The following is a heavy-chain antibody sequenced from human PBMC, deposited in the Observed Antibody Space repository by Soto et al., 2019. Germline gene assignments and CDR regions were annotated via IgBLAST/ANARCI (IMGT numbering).Heavy chain of an antibody. J-gene: IGHJ4*02. CDR2: ISAYNGNT. V-gene: IGHV1-18*01. Sequence: QVQLVQSGAEVKKPGASVKVSSKASGYTFTSYGISWVRQAPGQGLEWMGWISAYNGNTNYAQKLQGRVTMTTDTSTSTAYMELRSLRSDDTAVYYCARDQPQYYYDSSGYFDYWGQGTLVTVSS. D-gene: IGHD3-22*01. CDR1: GYTFTSYG. CDR3: ARDQPQYYYDSSGYFDY.